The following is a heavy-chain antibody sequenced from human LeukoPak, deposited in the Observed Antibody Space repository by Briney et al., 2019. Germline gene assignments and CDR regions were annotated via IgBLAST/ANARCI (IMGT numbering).Heavy chain of an antibody. CDR3: ATLPYYYDSSGHLPVDY. CDR1: GLTFSTYW. Sequence: SGGSLRHSCAASGLTFSTYWMSWVRQAPGKGLEWVANIKQDGSEKYYAASVKGRFTISRDSAKNSLYLQMNSLRAEDTAVYYCATLPYYYDSSGHLPVDYWGQGTLVTVSS. CDR2: IKQDGSEK. V-gene: IGHV3-7*01. D-gene: IGHD3-22*01. J-gene: IGHJ4*02.